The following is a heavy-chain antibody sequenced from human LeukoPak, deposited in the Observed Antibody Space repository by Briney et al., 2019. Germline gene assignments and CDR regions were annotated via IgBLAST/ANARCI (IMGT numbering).Heavy chain of an antibody. CDR1: GGSISSSSYY. J-gene: IGHJ5*02. D-gene: IGHD3-10*01. Sequence: PSETLSLTCTVSGGSISSSSYYWGWIRQPPGKGLEWIGSIYYSGSTYYNPSLKSRVTISVGTSKNQFSLKLSSVTAADTAVYYCARHGLLWFGELLRWFDPWGQGTLVTVSS. CDR3: ARHGLLWFGELLRWFDP. V-gene: IGHV4-39*01. CDR2: IYYSGST.